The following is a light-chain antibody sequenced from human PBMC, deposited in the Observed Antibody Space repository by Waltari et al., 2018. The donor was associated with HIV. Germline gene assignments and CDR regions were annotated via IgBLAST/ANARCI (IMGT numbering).Light chain of an antibody. CDR2: DVI. CDR3: SSHAGSKVV. Sequence: QSALTQPPSASGSPGPSVTLSCTGTSSDVGGYNYVSWHQQHPGKAPKLMIYDVIKRPSGVPDRFSGSKSGNTASLTVSGLQPEDEADYYCSSHAGSKVVFGGGTRLTVL. V-gene: IGLV2-8*01. CDR1: SSDVGGYNY. J-gene: IGLJ2*01.